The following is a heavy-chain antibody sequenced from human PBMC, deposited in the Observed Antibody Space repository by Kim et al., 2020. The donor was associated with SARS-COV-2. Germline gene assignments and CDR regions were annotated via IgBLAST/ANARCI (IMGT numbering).Heavy chain of an antibody. J-gene: IGHJ6*02. V-gene: IGHV3-74*01. CDR3: ARGWDNSIWGLDYGMDV. D-gene: IGHD1-26*01. Sequence: GGSLRLSCAASGFTFSSYWMHWVRQAPGKGLVWVSRINSDGSSTSYADSVKGRFTISRDNAKNTLYLQMNSLRAEDTAVYYCARGWDNSIWGLDYGMDVWGQGTTVTVSS. CDR2: INSDGSST. CDR1: GFTFSSYW.